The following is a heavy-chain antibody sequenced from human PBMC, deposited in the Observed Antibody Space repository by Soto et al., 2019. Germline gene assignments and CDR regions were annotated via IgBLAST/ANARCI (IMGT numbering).Heavy chain of an antibody. V-gene: IGHV3-7*01. CDR1: GFTFSSYG. CDR2: IKNDGSGK. Sequence: EVQLVESGGGLVQPGGSLRLSCVASGFTFSSYGMSWVRQAPGKGLEWVANIKNDGSGKYYVDSVKGRFIISRDNANNSLYLQMNSLRVEDTAVYYCASASYDSSGYYDAFDLWGQGTMVTVSS. CDR3: ASASYDSSGYYDAFDL. J-gene: IGHJ3*01. D-gene: IGHD3-22*01.